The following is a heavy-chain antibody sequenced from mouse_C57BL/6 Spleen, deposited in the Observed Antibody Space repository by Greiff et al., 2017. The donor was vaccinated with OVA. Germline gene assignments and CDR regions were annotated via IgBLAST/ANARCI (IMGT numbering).Heavy chain of an antibody. CDR2: IYPGGGYT. D-gene: IGHD2-12*01. CDR3: ARKSYDEGFAY. CDR1: GYTFTNYW. J-gene: IGHJ3*01. Sequence: QVQLQQSGAELVRPGTSVKMSCKASGYTFTNYWIGWAKQRPGHGLEWIGDIYPGGGYTNYNEKFKGKATLTADKSSSTAYMQFSSLTSEDSAIYYCARKSYDEGFAYWGQWTLVTVSA. V-gene: IGHV1-63*01.